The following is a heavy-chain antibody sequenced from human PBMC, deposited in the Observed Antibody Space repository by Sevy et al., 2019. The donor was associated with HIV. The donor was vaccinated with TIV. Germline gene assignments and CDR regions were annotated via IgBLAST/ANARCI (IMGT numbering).Heavy chain of an antibody. J-gene: IGHJ4*02. Sequence: GGSLRLSCAVSGFTFSSYSMNWVRQAPGKGLEWVSFISTSGTYKYYADSVKGRFTISRDNAKNSLFLQMNSLRADDTAVYYCARDLNDYINYMYSFDYWGQGTLVTVSS. D-gene: IGHD4-4*01. CDR1: GFTFSSYS. V-gene: IGHV3-21*01. CDR3: ARDLNDYINYMYSFDY. CDR2: ISTSGTYK.